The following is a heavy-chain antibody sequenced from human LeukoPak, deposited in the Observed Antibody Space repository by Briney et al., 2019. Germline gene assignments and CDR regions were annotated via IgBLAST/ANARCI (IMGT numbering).Heavy chain of an antibody. J-gene: IGHJ5*02. V-gene: IGHV1-18*01. CDR1: GYTFTSYG. CDR3: ARYRLLYCSSTSCSTPSFDP. D-gene: IGHD2-2*01. Sequence: AASVKVSCKASGYTFTSYGISWVRQAPGQGLEWMGWISAYNGNTNYAQKLQGRVTMTTDTSTSTAYMELRSLRSDDTAVYYCARYRLLYCSSTSCSTPSFDPWGQGTLVTVSS. CDR2: ISAYNGNT.